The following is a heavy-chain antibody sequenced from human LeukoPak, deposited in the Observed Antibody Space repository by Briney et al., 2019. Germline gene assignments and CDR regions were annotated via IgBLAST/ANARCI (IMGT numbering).Heavy chain of an antibody. Sequence: PGGSLRLSCAASGFTFSSYGMHWVRQAPGKGLEWVAVISYDGSNKYYADSVKGRFTIYRDNSKNTLYLQMNRLRAEDTAVYYCAKDCQDIVVVPAAMGNYYYYGMDVWGRGTTVSVSS. D-gene: IGHD2-2*01. CDR1: GFTFSSYG. J-gene: IGHJ6*02. V-gene: IGHV3-30*18. CDR3: AKDCQDIVVVPAAMGNYYYYGMDV. CDR2: ISYDGSNK.